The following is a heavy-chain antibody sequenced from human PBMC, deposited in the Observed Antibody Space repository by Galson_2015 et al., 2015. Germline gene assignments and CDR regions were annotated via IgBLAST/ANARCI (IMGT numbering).Heavy chain of an antibody. J-gene: IGHJ4*02. CDR2: INPDGGAT. V-gene: IGHV1-46*01. Sequence: SVKVSCKASGYTFATHYIHWVRQAPGQGLEWMGLINPDGGATSYAQKFQARVTMTGDTSTSTVYMDLTSLRSEDSAVYYCARLGYYDSSHSFDYWGQGTLVTVSS. D-gene: IGHD3-22*01. CDR3: ARLGYYDSSHSFDY. CDR1: GYTFATHY.